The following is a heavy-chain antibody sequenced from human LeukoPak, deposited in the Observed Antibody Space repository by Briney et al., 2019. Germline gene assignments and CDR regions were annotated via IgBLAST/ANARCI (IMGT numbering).Heavy chain of an antibody. D-gene: IGHD1-14*01. CDR3: ARQRKGTEDY. J-gene: IGHJ4*02. V-gene: IGHV4-39*01. CDR2: IYYSGST. Sequence: SETLSLTCTVSRDSFSNVNFYWGWIRQPRGKGLEWIGNIYYSGSTYYNPSLKSRVTISVDTSKNQFSLKLSSVTAADTAVYYCARQRKGTEDYWGQGTLVTVSS. CDR1: RDSFSNVNFY.